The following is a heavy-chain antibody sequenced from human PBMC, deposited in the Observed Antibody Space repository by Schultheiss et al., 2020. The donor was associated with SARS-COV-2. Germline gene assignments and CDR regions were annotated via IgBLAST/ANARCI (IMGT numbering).Heavy chain of an antibody. CDR3: ARVNYYDSSGYYYFDY. CDR1: GGSFSGYY. Sequence: TLSLTCAVYGGSFSGYYWSWIRQHPGKGLEWIGYIYYSGSTYYNPSLKSRVTISVDTSKNQFSLKLSSVTAADTAVYYCARVNYYDSSGYYYFDYWGQGTLVTAPQ. D-gene: IGHD3-22*01. V-gene: IGHV4-31*11. J-gene: IGHJ4*02. CDR2: IYYSGST.